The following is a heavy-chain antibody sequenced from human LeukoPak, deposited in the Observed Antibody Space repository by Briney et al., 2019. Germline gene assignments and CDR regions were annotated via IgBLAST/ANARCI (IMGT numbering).Heavy chain of an antibody. D-gene: IGHD2-15*01. CDR1: GGSIRGYY. Sequence: SETLSLTCTVSGGSIRGYYWSWIRQPPGKGLEWIGYIYYSGSTNYNPSLKSRVTISVDTSKNQFSLNLSSVTAADTAVYYCARAFLVGYSPEEFFFDYWGQGTLVTASS. CDR3: ARAFLVGYSPEEFFFDY. CDR2: IYYSGST. J-gene: IGHJ4*02. V-gene: IGHV4-59*12.